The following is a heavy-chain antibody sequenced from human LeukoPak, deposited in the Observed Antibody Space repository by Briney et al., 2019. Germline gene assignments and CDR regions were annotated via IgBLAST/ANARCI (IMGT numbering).Heavy chain of an antibody. Sequence: GASVKVSCKASGYTFTSYGISWVRQAPGQGLEWMGWISAYNGNTNYAQKLQGRVTMTTDTSTSTAYMELRSLRSDDTAVYYCARGPGDDDTGSSLLEDWFDPWGQGTLVIVSS. V-gene: IGHV1-18*01. CDR1: GYTFTSYG. CDR2: ISAYNGNT. D-gene: IGHD1-26*01. CDR3: ARGPGDDDTGSSLLEDWFDP. J-gene: IGHJ5*02.